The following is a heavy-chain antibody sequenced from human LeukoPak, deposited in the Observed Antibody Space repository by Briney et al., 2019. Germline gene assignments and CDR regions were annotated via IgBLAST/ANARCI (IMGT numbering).Heavy chain of an antibody. V-gene: IGHV3-30*18. CDR2: ISYDGSNK. J-gene: IGHJ4*02. Sequence: GGFLRLSCAASGFTFSSYGMHWVRQAPGKGLEWVAVISYDGSNKYYADSVKGRFTISRDNSKNTLYLQMNSLRAEDTAVYYRANLYDSRDYWGQGTLVTVSS. CDR3: ANLYDSRDY. D-gene: IGHD3-22*01. CDR1: GFTFSSYG.